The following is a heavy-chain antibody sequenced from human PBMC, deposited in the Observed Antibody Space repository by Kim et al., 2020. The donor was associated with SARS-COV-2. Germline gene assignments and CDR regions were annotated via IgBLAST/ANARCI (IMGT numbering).Heavy chain of an antibody. CDR1: GGSISSYY. Sequence: SETLSLTCTVSGGSISSYYWSWIRQPAGKGLEWIGRIYTSGSTNYNPSLKSRVTMSVDTSKNQFSLKLSSVTAADTAVYYCARDSDYYDFWSGYHLGVDIWGQGTMVTVSS. J-gene: IGHJ3*02. D-gene: IGHD3-3*01. CDR3: ARDSDYYDFWSGYHLGVDI. V-gene: IGHV4-4*07. CDR2: IYTSGST.